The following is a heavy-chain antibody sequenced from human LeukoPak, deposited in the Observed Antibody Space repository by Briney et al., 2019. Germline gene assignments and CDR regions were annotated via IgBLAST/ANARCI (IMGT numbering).Heavy chain of an antibody. D-gene: IGHD3-10*01. V-gene: IGHV3-21*01. J-gene: IGHJ6*02. CDR2: ISSSSSYI. CDR3: ARDKVSRILWFGELFGSYGMDV. Sequence: GGSLRLSCAASGFTFSSYSMNWVRQAPGKGLEWVSSISSSSSYIYYADSVKGRFTISRDNAKNSLYLQMNSLRAEDTAVYYCARDKVSRILWFGELFGSYGMDVWGQGTTVTVSS. CDR1: GFTFSSYS.